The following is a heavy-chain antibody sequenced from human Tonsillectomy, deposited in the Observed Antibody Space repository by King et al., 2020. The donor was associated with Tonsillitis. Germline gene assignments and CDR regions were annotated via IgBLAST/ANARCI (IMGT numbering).Heavy chain of an antibody. CDR2: IIPIFGTA. Sequence: QLVQSGAEVKKPGSSVKVSCKASGGTLSNYAITWVRQAPGQGLDWMGGIIPIFGTADYAQKFLGRVTITPDKATSTAYMELSSLRSDDTAGYYCARGRCSYVSYYDWFDLWGQGTLVSVSS. D-gene: IGHD1-26*01. CDR3: ARGRCSYVSYYDWFDL. J-gene: IGHJ5*02. V-gene: IGHV1-69*06. CDR1: GGTLSNYA.